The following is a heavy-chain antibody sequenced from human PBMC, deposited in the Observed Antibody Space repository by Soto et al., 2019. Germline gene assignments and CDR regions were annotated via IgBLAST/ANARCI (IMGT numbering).Heavy chain of an antibody. J-gene: IGHJ6*02. V-gene: IGHV1-2*02. CDR2: INPNSGGT. D-gene: IGHD3-10*01. Sequence: PVASVKVSCKASGYTFTGYYMHWVRQAPGQGLEWMGWINPNSGGTNYAQKFQGRVTMTRDTSISTAYMELSRLRSDDTAVYYCARHRTLRLVRGNYYYYGMDVWGQGTTVTVSS. CDR3: ARHRTLRLVRGNYYYYGMDV. CDR1: GYTFTGYY.